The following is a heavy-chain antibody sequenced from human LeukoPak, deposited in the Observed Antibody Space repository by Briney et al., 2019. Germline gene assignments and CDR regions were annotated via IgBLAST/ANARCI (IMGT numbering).Heavy chain of an antibody. D-gene: IGHD1-26*01. V-gene: IGHV3-53*01. J-gene: IGHJ4*02. Sequence: GGSLRLSCAVSGFSVSNNYMNWVRQAPGKGLEWVSLIYSRGGTSYADSVKGRFTISRDSSKNTLFLQMNSLRVEDTAVYYCARDPPGLGASGKYYWGQGTLVTVSS. CDR3: ARDPPGLGASGKYY. CDR2: IYSRGGT. CDR1: GFSVSNNY.